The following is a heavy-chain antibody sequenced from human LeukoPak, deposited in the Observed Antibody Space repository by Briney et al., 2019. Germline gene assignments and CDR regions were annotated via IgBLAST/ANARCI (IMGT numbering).Heavy chain of an antibody. Sequence: ETLSLTCTVSGGSISSSNYYWGWIRQPPGKGLEWVSAISGSGGSTYYADSVKGRFTISRDSSKNTLYLQMNSLRAEDTAVYYCAKDRTGDYYFDYWGQGTLVTVSS. V-gene: IGHV3-23*01. CDR2: ISGSGGST. CDR1: GGSISSSNYY. CDR3: AKDRTGDYYFDY. J-gene: IGHJ4*02. D-gene: IGHD4-17*01.